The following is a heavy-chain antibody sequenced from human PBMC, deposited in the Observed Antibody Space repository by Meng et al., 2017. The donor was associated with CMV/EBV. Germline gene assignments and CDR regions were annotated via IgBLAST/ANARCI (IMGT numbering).Heavy chain of an antibody. CDR3: AREMPIAAAGCFDY. Sequence: VPRQAARPALVKPSASLSSPCTVSGGSISSYYWSWIRQPAGKGLEWIGRIYASGSTNYNPSLKSRVTMSVDTSKNQFSLKLSSVTAADTAVYYCAREMPIAAAGCFDYWGQGTLVTVSS. CDR1: GGSISSYY. J-gene: IGHJ4*02. CDR2: IYASGST. D-gene: IGHD6-13*01. V-gene: IGHV4-4*07.